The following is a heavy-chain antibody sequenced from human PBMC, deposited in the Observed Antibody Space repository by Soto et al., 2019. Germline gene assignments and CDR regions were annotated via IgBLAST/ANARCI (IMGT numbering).Heavy chain of an antibody. D-gene: IGHD1-26*01. CDR1: GGTFSSYT. CDR3: PRDPLSGSHVDY. CDR2: IIPILGIA. V-gene: IGHV1-69*08. Sequence: QVQLVQSGAEVKKPGSSVKVSCKASGGTFSSYTISWVRQAPGQGLEWMGRIIPILGIANYAQKFQGRVTITADKSTSTAYMELSSLRSEDTAVYSCPRDPLSGSHVDYWGQGTLVTVSS. J-gene: IGHJ4*02.